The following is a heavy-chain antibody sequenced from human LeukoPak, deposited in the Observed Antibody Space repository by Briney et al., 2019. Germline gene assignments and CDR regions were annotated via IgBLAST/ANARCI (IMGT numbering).Heavy chain of an antibody. V-gene: IGHV3-73*01. CDR3: ARRVGDSYFYGMDL. J-gene: IGHJ6*02. D-gene: IGHD5/OR15-5a*01. CDR1: GFTFSASP. CDR2: IRSKCHSYAT. Sequence: PGGSLKLSCAASGFTFSASPIHWVRQAPGKGLEWVGRIRSKCHSYATTWAEALKGSCTVSRDDSENTAYLQMDSLKTEDTAVYYCARRVGDSYFYGMDLWGQGTPVTVSS.